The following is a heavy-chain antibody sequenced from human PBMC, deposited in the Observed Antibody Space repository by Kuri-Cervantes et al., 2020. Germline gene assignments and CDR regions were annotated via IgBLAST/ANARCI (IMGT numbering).Heavy chain of an antibody. V-gene: IGHV3-7*03. CDR2: IKQDGSEK. Sequence: GGSLRLSCVTSGFTFSDYWMTWVRQAPGKGLEWVANIKQDGSEKYYVDSVKGRFIISRDNAENSLYLQMNSLRAEDTAVYYCAKDSLEYSSSARDYWGQGTLVTVSS. J-gene: IGHJ4*02. CDR3: AKDSLEYSSSARDY. CDR1: GFTFSDYW. D-gene: IGHD6-6*01.